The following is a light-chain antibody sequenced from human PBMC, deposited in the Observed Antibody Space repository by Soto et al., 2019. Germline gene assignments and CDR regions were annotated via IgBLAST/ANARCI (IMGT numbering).Light chain of an antibody. CDR3: SSFTGSTPWV. V-gene: IGLV2-14*01. CDR1: SNDVGGYNY. J-gene: IGLJ3*02. Sequence: QSALTQPASLSGSPGQSITMFCTGTSNDVGGYNYVSWYQQHPGKAPKLIIYEVSNRPSGISSRFSGSKSANTASLTISGLQAEDEAEYDCSSFTGSTPWVFGGRTQLTVL. CDR2: EVS.